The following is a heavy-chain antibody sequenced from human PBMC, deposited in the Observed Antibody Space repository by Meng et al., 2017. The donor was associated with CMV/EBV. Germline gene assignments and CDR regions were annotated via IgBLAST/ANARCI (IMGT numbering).Heavy chain of an antibody. J-gene: IGHJ4*02. D-gene: IGHD1-26*01. V-gene: IGHV4-39*01. CDR1: GGSISSCCYY. CDR3: ARYSGSYYSY. Sequence: QLQLQESGPGLVKPSETLSLTCTVSGGSISSCCYYWGWLRQPPGKGLGWNGSIYYSGSTYYNPSLKSRVTISVDTSKNQFSLKLSSVTAADTAVYYCARYSGSYYSYWGQGTLVTVSS. CDR2: IYYSGST.